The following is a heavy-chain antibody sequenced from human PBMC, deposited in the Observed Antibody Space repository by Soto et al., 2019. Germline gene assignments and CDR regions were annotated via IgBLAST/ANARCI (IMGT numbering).Heavy chain of an antibody. J-gene: IGHJ6*02. CDR3: ARGVPYYDILTGYYFRGMDV. D-gene: IGHD3-9*01. Sequence: ASVKVSCKASGYTFTSYDINWVRQATGQGLEWMGWMNPNSGNTGYAQKFQGRVTMTRNTSISTAYMELSSLRSEDTAVYYCARGVPYYDILTGYYFRGMDVWGQGXTVTVYS. CDR2: MNPNSGNT. V-gene: IGHV1-8*01. CDR1: GYTFTSYD.